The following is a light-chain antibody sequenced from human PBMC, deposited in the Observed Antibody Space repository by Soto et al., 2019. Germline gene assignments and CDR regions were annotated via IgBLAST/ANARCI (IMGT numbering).Light chain of an antibody. J-gene: IGKJ4*01. V-gene: IGKV3-15*01. CDR2: DAS. CDR1: QNVYNN. CDR3: QQCGNWPLT. Sequence: EIVMTQSPATLSVSPGEGATLSCKASQNVYNNLAWYQQRPGQPPRLLIYDASTRATGISARFSGSGYGTEFTLTISSLQSEDFAVYFCQQCGNWPLTFGGGTKVEIK.